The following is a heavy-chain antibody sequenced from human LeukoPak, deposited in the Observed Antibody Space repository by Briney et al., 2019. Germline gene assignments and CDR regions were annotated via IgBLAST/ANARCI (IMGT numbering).Heavy chain of an antibody. CDR1: GGTFSSYA. J-gene: IGHJ4*02. V-gene: IGHV1-18*01. CDR2: ISAYNGNT. D-gene: IGHD6-6*01. Sequence: ASVKVSCKASGGTFSSYAISWVRQAPGQGLEWMGWISAYNGNTHYAQKLQGRVTMTTDTSTSTAYMELRSLRSDDTAVYYCARRSSSSPAVYYFDYWGQGTLVTVSS. CDR3: ARRSSSSPAVYYFDY.